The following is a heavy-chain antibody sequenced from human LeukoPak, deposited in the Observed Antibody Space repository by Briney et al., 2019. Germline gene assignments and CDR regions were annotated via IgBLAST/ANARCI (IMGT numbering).Heavy chain of an antibody. CDR3: ARLQGGNRYYFDY. Sequence: SETLSLTCTVSGDSITGFYWNWIRQPPGKGLEWIGYIHYSGTTNYNPSLKSRVSISVDTSKTQFSLKLSSVTAADTAVYYCARLQGGNRYYFDYWGQGTLVTVSS. D-gene: IGHD1-14*01. CDR1: GDSITGFY. V-gene: IGHV4-59*08. J-gene: IGHJ4*02. CDR2: IHYSGTT.